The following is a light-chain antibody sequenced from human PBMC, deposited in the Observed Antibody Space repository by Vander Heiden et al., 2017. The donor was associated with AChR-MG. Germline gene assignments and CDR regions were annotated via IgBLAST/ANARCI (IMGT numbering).Light chain of an antibody. CDR1: SPNTGADFD. J-gene: IGLJ3*02. CDR3: QSYDSRLGGSV. V-gene: IGLV1-40*01. CDR2: GNS. Sequence: QSVLTQPPSVSGAPGQRVTIPSTGSSPNTGADFDVHWYQQPTETAPKLLIYGNSNRPSGVPDRFSGSKSGTSASLAINGRQAEDEADYYCQSYDSRLGGSVFGGGSKLTGL.